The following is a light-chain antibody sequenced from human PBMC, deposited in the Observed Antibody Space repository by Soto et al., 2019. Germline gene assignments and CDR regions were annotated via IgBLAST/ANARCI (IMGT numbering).Light chain of an antibody. CDR2: STN. CDR3: VLYMGSGIWV. Sequence: QAVVTQEPSFSVSPGGTVTLTCGLSSGSVTTTYSPTWYQQTPGQAPRTIIYSTNIRSSGVPDRFSGSILGNKAALTITGAQADDESDYYCVLYMGSGIWVFGGGTQLTVL. J-gene: IGLJ3*02. V-gene: IGLV8-61*01. CDR1: SGSVTTTYS.